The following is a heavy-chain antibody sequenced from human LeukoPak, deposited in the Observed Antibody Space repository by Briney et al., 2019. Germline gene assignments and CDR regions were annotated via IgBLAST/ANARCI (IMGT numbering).Heavy chain of an antibody. CDR3: ARLTRAPFGVAIESLDD. Sequence: SETLSLTCTVSGGSISSSSYYWGWIRQPPGKGLEWIGNIYYSGSTYYNPSLKSRVTISVDTSKNQFSLKVTSVTAADTAVYYCARLTRAPFGVAIESLDDWGQGTLVTISS. V-gene: IGHV4-39*01. J-gene: IGHJ4*02. CDR1: GGSISSSSYY. CDR2: IYYSGST. D-gene: IGHD3-3*01.